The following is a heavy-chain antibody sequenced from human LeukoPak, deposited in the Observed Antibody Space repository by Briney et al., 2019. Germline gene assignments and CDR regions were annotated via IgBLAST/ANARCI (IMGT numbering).Heavy chain of an antibody. D-gene: IGHD3-3*01. V-gene: IGHV4-59*12. Sequence: PSETLSLTCTVSGGSISSYYWSWIRQPPGKGLEWIGYIYYSGSTNYNPSLKSRVTISVDTSKNQFSLKLSSVTAADTAVYYSARDYDPFDPWGQGTLVTVSS. CDR2: IYYSGST. CDR3: ARDYDPFDP. CDR1: GGSISSYY. J-gene: IGHJ5*02.